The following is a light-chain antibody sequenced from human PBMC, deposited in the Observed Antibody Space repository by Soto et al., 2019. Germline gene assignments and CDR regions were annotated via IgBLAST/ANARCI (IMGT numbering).Light chain of an antibody. CDR1: QGISSY. Sequence: DIQMTQSPSSLSASVGDRVTITCRASQGISSYLAWYQQKPGKVPKVLIYAASTLQSGVPSRFSGSGSGTDFTLTISSLQPEDVATYYCQKYNSAPMYTFGQGTKLEIK. CDR3: QKYNSAPMYT. V-gene: IGKV1-27*01. J-gene: IGKJ2*01. CDR2: AAS.